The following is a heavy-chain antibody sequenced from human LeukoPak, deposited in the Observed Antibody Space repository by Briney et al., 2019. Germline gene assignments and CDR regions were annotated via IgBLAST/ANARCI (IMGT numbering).Heavy chain of an antibody. CDR1: GFTFSSYA. V-gene: IGHV3-21*01. CDR2: ITRDSIYT. Sequence: KSGGSLRLSCAASGFTFSSYAMSWVRQAPGKVLEWVSSITRDSIYTFYADSVKGRFTISRDNAKNSLSLQMNSLRAEDTAVYYCARDPYNGYYGDDYYYYMDVWGKGTTVTISS. D-gene: IGHD4-17*01. CDR3: ARDPYNGYYGDDYYYYMDV. J-gene: IGHJ6*03.